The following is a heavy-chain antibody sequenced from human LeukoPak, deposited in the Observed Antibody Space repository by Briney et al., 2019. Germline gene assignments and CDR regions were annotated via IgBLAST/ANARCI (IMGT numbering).Heavy chain of an antibody. Sequence: SETLSLTCTVSGGSLSSSYWSWIRQSPGKGLEWIGYLHHNGGTNDNPSLKSRATISVDTSQNKFFLRMRSVTAAATAVYYCARALVWGVVGPQFGPWGQGILVTVSS. CDR1: GGSLSSSY. CDR2: LHHNGGT. J-gene: IGHJ5*02. CDR3: ARALVWGVVGPQFGP. D-gene: IGHD3-10*01. V-gene: IGHV4-59*08.